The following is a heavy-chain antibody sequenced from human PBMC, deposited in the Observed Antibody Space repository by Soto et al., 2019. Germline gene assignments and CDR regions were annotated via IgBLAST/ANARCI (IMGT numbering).Heavy chain of an antibody. Sequence: PGGSLRLSCAASGFTFSSYAMHWVRQAPGKGLEWVAVISYDGSNKYYADSVKGRFTISRDNSKNTLYLQMNSLRAEDTAVYYCARDAGLRGTMIVVVISGMDVWGQGTTVTVSS. CDR1: GFTFSSYA. CDR2: ISYDGSNK. CDR3: ARDAGLRGTMIVVVISGMDV. V-gene: IGHV3-30-3*01. D-gene: IGHD3-22*01. J-gene: IGHJ6*02.